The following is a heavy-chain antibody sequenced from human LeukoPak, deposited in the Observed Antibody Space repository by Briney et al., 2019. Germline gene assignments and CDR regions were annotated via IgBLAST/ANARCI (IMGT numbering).Heavy chain of an antibody. CDR2: ISYDGSDQ. CDR3: AKDGEREVAVFD. V-gene: IGHV3-30*18. CDR1: GFTFSSNW. D-gene: IGHD1-1*01. Sequence: GSLRLSCAASGFTFSSNWMHWVRQAPGKGLEWVAVISYDGSDQYYADSVKGRFTISRDNSRNTLYLQMNSLRVEDTALYYCAKDGEREVAVFDWGQGTLVTVSS. J-gene: IGHJ4*02.